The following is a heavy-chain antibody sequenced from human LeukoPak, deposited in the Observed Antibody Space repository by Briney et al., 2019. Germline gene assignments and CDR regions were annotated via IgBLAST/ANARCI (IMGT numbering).Heavy chain of an antibody. CDR2: IIPIFGTA. V-gene: IGHV1-69*06. J-gene: IGHJ6*03. CDR3: ARGSVVATTYYYMDV. CDR1: GGTFSSYA. Sequence: EASVKVSCKASGGTFSSYAISWVRQAPGQGLGWMGGIIPIFGTANYAQKFQGRVTITADKSTSTAYMELSSLRSEDTAVYYCARGSVVATTYYYMDVWGKGTTVTVSS. D-gene: IGHD5-12*01.